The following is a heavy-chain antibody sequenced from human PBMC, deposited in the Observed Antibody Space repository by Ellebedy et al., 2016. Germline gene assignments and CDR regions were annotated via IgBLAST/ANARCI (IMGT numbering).Heavy chain of an antibody. D-gene: IGHD2-2*01. CDR2: IYSGGDT. Sequence: GESLKISCELSGLAVSSNYMSWVRQAPGKGLEWVSIIYSGGDTYYADSVKGRFTISRDNSENILYLQMNSLRADDTAVYYCARDPDYQLLGGFGDYWGQGTLVTVSS. V-gene: IGHV3-53*01. CDR3: ARDPDYQLLGGFGDY. CDR1: GLAVSSNY. J-gene: IGHJ4*02.